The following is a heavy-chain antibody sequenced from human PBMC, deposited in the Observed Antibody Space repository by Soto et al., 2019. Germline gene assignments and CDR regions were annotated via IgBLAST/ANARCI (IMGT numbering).Heavy chain of an antibody. V-gene: IGHV4-39*01. CDR3: ARRWGYSFAY. CDR2: IYYSGST. CDR1: GGSISSYY. Sequence: NPSETLSLTCTVSGGSISSYYWGWIRRPPGKGLEWIGSIYYSGSTYYNPSLKSRVTISVDTSKNQFSLKLSSVTAADTAVYYCARRWGYSFAYWGQGTLVTVSS. J-gene: IGHJ4*02. D-gene: IGHD7-27*01.